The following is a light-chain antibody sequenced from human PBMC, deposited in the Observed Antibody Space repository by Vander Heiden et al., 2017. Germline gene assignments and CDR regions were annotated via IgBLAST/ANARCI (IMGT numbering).Light chain of an antibody. CDR1: ILAKQY. Sequence: SSELTQPPSVSVSQGQTARNTCSGDILAKQYAYWYQQTPGQAPVMVVYRDTERPSGIPERLSGSTAGTKVTLTINGVQAEDEAVYYCESADSGGADWVFGGGTKLTVL. J-gene: IGLJ3*02. CDR2: RDT. V-gene: IGLV3-25*03. CDR3: ESADSGGADWV.